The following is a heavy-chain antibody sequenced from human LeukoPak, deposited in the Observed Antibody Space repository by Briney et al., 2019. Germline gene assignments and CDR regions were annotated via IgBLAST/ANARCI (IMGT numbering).Heavy chain of an antibody. V-gene: IGHV3-11*06. J-gene: IGHJ4*02. CDR3: AREGRDGLYYFDY. Sequence: PGGSLRLSCAASGFTFSDYYMSWIRQAPGKGLEWVSYISSSSSYTNYADSVKGRFTVSRDNAKNSLSLQMNSLRAEDTAVYYCAREGRDGLYYFDYWGQGTLVTVSS. CDR2: ISSSSSYT. D-gene: IGHD5-24*01. CDR1: GFTFSDYY.